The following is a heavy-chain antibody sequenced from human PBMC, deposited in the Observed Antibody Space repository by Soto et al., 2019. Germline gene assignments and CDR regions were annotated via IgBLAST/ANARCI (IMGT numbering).Heavy chain of an antibody. V-gene: IGHV4-34*01. CDR2: INHSGGT. CDR1: GGSFSGYY. CDR3: ALCGSHNKYYYCGVDV. Sequence: SETLSLTCAGYGGSFSGYYWSWIRPTPGKGLEWIGEINHSGGTNYNPSLKTRVTISVDTPKPQFSLKLSSVTAADRAVYYCALCGSHNKYYYCGVDVWGQGTTVTVSS. D-gene: IGHD1-26*01. J-gene: IGHJ6*02.